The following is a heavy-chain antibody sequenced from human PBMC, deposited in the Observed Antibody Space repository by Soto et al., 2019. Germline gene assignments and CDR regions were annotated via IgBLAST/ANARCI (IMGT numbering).Heavy chain of an antibody. D-gene: IGHD4-17*01. CDR1: GGSISSYY. CDR2: IYYSGST. CDR3: ARAGGYGDPRWDY. J-gene: IGHJ4*02. V-gene: IGHV4-59*01. Sequence: QVQLQESGPGLVKPSETLSLTCTVSGGSISSYYWSWIRQPPGKGLEWIGYIYYSGSTNYNPSLKSRVTISVDTSKNQFSLKLSSVTAADTAVYYCARAGGYGDPRWDYWGQGTLVTVSS.